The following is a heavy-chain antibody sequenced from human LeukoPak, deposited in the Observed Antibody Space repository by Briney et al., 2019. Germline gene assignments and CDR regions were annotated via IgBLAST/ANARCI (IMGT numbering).Heavy chain of an antibody. Sequence: PGGSLRLSCAASGFTFSSYSMNWVRQAPGKGLEWVSSISSSSSYIYYADSVKGRFTISRDNAKNSLYLQMNSLRAEDTAVYYCARDHPYDFWSGYHGDYFYYWGQGTLVTVSS. J-gene: IGHJ4*02. CDR3: ARDHPYDFWSGYHGDYFYY. V-gene: IGHV3-21*01. CDR2: ISSSSSYI. D-gene: IGHD3-3*01. CDR1: GFTFSSYS.